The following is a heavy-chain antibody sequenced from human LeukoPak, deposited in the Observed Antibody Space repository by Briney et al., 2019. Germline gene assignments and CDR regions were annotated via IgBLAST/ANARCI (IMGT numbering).Heavy chain of an antibody. J-gene: IGHJ4*02. CDR1: GFTFSSYS. V-gene: IGHV3-21*01. D-gene: IGHD3-22*01. CDR2: ISSSSSYI. Sequence: KTGGSLRLSCAASGFTFSSYSMNWVRQAPGKGLEWVSSISSSSSYIYYADSVEGRFTISRDNAKNSLYLQMNSLRAEDTAVYYCASYYYDSSGYYYCAYWGQGTLGTVSS. CDR3: ASYYYDSSGYYYCAY.